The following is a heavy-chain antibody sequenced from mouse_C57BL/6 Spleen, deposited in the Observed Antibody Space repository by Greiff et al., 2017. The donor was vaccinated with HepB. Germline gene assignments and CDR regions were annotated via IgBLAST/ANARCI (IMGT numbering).Heavy chain of an antibody. V-gene: IGHV1-80*01. D-gene: IGHD2-1*01. CDR2: IYPGDGDS. CDR3: ARGAPYGNYVGFAY. CDR1: GYAFSSYW. J-gene: IGHJ3*01. Sequence: VQLQQSGAELVKPGASVKISCKASGYAFSSYWMNWVKQRPGKGLEWIGQIYPGDGDSNYNGKFKGKATLTADKSSSTAYMQLSSLTSEDSAVYFCARGAPYGNYVGFAYWGQGTLVTVSA.